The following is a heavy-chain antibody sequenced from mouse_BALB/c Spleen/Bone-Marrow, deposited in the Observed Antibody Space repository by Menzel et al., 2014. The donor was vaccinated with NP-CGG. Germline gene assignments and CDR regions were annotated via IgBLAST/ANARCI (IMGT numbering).Heavy chain of an antibody. CDR3: ARSYYDGSSFAY. J-gene: IGHJ3*01. V-gene: IGHV1-4*01. CDR1: GYTFTSYR. Sequence: VQLQQSGAELAEPGASVKMSCKASGYTFTSYRMHWVKQRPGQGLEWIGYINPSTGYTEYNQKFKDKATLTADKSSSTAYMQLSSLTSEDSAVYYCARSYYDGSSFAYWGQGTLVTVSA. CDR2: INPSTGYT. D-gene: IGHD1-1*01.